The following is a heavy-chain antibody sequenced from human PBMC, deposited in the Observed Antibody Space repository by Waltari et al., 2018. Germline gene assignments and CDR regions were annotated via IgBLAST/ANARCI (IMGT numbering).Heavy chain of an antibody. CDR2: ISGSGGST. V-gene: IGHV3-23*01. D-gene: IGHD3-10*01. CDR1: GFTFSSYA. J-gene: IGHJ4*02. CDR3: ASYGSGRKWSNSFDY. Sequence: EVQLLESGGGLVQPGGSLRLSCAASGFTFSSYAMSWVRQAPGKGLEWVSAISGSGGSTYYADSVKGRFTISRDNSKNTLYLQMNSLRAEDTAVYYCASYGSGRKWSNSFDYWGQGTLVTVSS.